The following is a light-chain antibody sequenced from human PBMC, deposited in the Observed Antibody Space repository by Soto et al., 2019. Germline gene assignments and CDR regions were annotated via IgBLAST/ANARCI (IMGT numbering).Light chain of an antibody. V-gene: IGKV3-11*01. Sequence: EIVLTQSPATLSLSPGERATLSCRASQSVTWYLAWYQQKPGQAPRLLIYDATNRATGIPARFSGSGSGTDFTPTISSLEPEDFAVYYCQQRTNWLTFGGGTKVDIK. CDR2: DAT. CDR1: QSVTWY. J-gene: IGKJ4*01. CDR3: QQRTNWLT.